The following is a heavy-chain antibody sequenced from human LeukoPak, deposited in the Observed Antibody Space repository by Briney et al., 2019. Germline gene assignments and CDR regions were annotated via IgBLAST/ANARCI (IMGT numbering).Heavy chain of an antibody. CDR1: GGSITSYY. D-gene: IGHD4-17*01. V-gene: IGHV4-59*08. Sequence: PSDTLSLTCTVSGGSITSYYWSWVRQPPGQGLEWMGNIYYSGSTNYNPSLKSRVTISVDTSKHQCSLKVSSVTAADTAVYYCARCMGGDYGNWFDPWGQGTMVTVCS. CDR3: ARCMGGDYGNWFDP. J-gene: IGHJ5*02. CDR2: IYYSGST.